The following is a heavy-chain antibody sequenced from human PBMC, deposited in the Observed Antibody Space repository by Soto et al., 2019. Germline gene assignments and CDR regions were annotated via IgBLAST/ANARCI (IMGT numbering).Heavy chain of an antibody. CDR1: GFTFSSYN. V-gene: IGHV3-21*06. CDR2: ISASSTYT. J-gene: IGHJ4*02. CDR3: EREPGCSGGGCRDY. D-gene: IGHD2-15*01. Sequence: GQLEQAGGGLVKPGGSLRLSCVASGFTFSSYNMKWVRQAPGGGLEWVSSISASSTYTYYANSVKGRFTISRDNAKNVVYLHMNSLSVEDTAVYFCEREPGCSGGGCRDYSGQGNLVTVSS.